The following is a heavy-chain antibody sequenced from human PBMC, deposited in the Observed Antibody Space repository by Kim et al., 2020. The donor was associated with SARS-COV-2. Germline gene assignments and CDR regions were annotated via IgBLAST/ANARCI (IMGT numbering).Heavy chain of an antibody. CDR2: ISSSSSYI. J-gene: IGHJ4*02. CDR1: GFTFSSYS. D-gene: IGHD6-13*01. V-gene: IGHV3-21*01. Sequence: GGSLRLSCAASGFTFSSYSMNWVRQAPGKGLEWVSSISSSSSYIYYADSVKGRFTISRDNAKNSLYLQMNSLRAEDTAVYYCARGGVAAADCRDYWGQGTLVTVSS. CDR3: ARGGVAAADCRDY.